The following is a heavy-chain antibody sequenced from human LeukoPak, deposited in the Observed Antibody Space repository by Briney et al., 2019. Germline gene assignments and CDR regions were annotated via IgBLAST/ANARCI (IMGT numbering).Heavy chain of an antibody. D-gene: IGHD6-6*01. Sequence: GGSLRLSCAASGFTFSSYDMHWVRQAPGKGLEWVALIYFDGTNKYYTDSVKGRFTISRDNSENTVYMQMSSLRAEDTAVYYCARKQYSSSSATVGAFDIWGQGTMVTVSS. CDR2: IYFDGTNK. V-gene: IGHV3-33*08. J-gene: IGHJ3*02. CDR3: ARKQYSSSSATVGAFDI. CDR1: GFTFSSYD.